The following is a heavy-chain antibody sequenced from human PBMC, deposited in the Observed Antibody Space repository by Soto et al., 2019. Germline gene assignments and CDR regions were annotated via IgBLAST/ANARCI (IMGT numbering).Heavy chain of an antibody. CDR2: ISYDGSSK. CDR3: AKGSYSGIYSDFDY. V-gene: IGHV3-30*18. J-gene: IGHJ4*02. D-gene: IGHD1-26*01. CDR1: GFTFSTYG. Sequence: VQLVESGGGVVQPGRSLRLSCAASGFTFSTYGMFWVRQAPGRGLEWVAHISYDGSSKCSDSVKGRFTISRDNSKNTLYLQMNSLRAEDTAVYYCAKGSYSGIYSDFDYWGQGTLVTVSS.